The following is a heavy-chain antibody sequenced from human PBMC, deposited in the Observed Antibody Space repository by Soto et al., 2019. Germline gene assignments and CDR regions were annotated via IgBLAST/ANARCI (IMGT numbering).Heavy chain of an antibody. CDR2: IYYSGST. J-gene: IGHJ4*02. CDR3: ARGRVVRCFDY. D-gene: IGHD2-15*01. CDR1: GGSISSGGYY. Sequence: PSETLSLTCTVSGGSISSGGYYWSWIRQHPGKGLEWIGYIYYSGSTYYNPSLKSRVTISVDTSKNQFSLKLSSVTAADTAVYYCARGRVVRCFDYWGQGTLVTVSS. V-gene: IGHV4-31*03.